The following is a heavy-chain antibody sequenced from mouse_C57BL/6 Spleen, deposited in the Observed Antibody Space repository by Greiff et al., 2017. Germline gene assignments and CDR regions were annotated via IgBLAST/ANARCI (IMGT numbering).Heavy chain of an antibody. CDR1: GYTFTSYW. Sequence: QVQLQQPGAELVKPGASVKMSCKASGYTFTSYWITWVKQRPGQGLEWIGDIYPGSGSTNYNEKFKSKATLTVDTSSSTAYMQLSSLTSEDSAVYYCARNPPDCYGSSYGYFDVWSTGTTVTVSS. D-gene: IGHD1-1*01. J-gene: IGHJ1*03. CDR2: IYPGSGST. V-gene: IGHV1-55*01. CDR3: ARNPPDCYGSSYGYFDV.